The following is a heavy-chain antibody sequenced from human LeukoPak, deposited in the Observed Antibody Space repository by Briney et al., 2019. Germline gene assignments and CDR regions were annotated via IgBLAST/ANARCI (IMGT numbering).Heavy chain of an antibody. J-gene: IGHJ2*01. V-gene: IGHV4-31*03. Sequence: SQTLSLTCTVSGGSISSGGYYWSWIRQHPGMGLEWIGYIYYSGSTYYNPSLKSRVTISVDTSKNQLSLKLSSVTAADTAVYYCARDPGTDFWRGGWYFDLWGRGTLVTVSS. CDR1: GGSISSGGYY. D-gene: IGHD3-3*01. CDR2: IYYSGST. CDR3: ARDPGTDFWRGGWYFDL.